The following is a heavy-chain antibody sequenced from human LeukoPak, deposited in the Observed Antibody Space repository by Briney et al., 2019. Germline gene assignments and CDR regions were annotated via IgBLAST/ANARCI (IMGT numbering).Heavy chain of an antibody. J-gene: IGHJ4*02. CDR3: ARGCSGGSCYGLYYFDY. Sequence: ASVKVSCKASGYTFTSYYMHWVRQAPGQGLEWMGIINPSGGSTSYAQKFQGRVSMTRDMSTSTVYMELSSLRSEDTAVYYCARGCSGGSCYGLYYFDYWGQGTLVTVSS. V-gene: IGHV1-46*01. D-gene: IGHD2-15*01. CDR2: INPSGGST. CDR1: GYTFTSYY.